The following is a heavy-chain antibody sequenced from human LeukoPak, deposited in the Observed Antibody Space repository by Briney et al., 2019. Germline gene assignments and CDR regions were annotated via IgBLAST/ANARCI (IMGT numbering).Heavy chain of an antibody. D-gene: IGHD4-17*01. J-gene: IGHJ4*02. CDR1: GVSISSYH. V-gene: IGHV4-4*07. CDR2: TYTSGST. CDR3: ARNSLYGDYVDY. Sequence: KPSETLSLTCTGSGVSISSYHWSWLRQTAGKGLEGIGRTYTSGSTNYNPSLKSRVTMSVDTSKNQFSLKLSAVTAADTGVYYCARNSLYGDYVDYWGQGTLVTVSS.